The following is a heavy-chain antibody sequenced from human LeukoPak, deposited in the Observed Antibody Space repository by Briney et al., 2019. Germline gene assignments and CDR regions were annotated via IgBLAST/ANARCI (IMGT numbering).Heavy chain of an antibody. V-gene: IGHV4-30-4*08. D-gene: IGHD3-22*01. CDR2: IYYSGST. CDR3: AREPEIRLSPHYYDSSGILDY. J-gene: IGHJ4*02. Sequence: SETLSLTCTVSGGSVSSGDYYWHWIRQPPGKGLEWIAYIYYSGSTYYNPSLNSRLTISVDTSKNHFSLKLSSVTAADTAVYYCAREPEIRLSPHYYDSSGILDYWGQGTLVTVSS. CDR1: GGSVSSGDYY.